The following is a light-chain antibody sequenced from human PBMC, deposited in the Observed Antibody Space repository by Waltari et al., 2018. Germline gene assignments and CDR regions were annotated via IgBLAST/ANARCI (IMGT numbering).Light chain of an antibody. V-gene: IGLV4-69*01. CDR1: IGHSNFP. Sequence: QLVLTQSPSASASLGASVKLTSTLRIGHSNFPIARPQQQSEKGPRYLMKLRSDGSHSKGDGIPDRFSGSSSGAERYLTISSLQSEDEADYYCQTWGTGIQVFGGGTKLTVL. J-gene: IGLJ2*01. CDR2: LRSDGSH. CDR3: QTWGTGIQV.